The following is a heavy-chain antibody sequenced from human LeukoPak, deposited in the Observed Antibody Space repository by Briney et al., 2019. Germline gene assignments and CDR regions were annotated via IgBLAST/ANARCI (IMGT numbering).Heavy chain of an antibody. CDR3: ARVDTTVTDYWFDP. V-gene: IGHV4-39*07. CDR2: IYYSGST. CDR1: GGSISSSSYY. Sequence: PSETLSLTCTVSGGSISSSSYYWGWIRQPPGKGLEWIGSIYYSGSTNYNPSLKSRVTISVDTSKNQFSLKLSSVTAADTAVYYCARVDTTVTDYWFDPWGQGTLVTVSS. J-gene: IGHJ5*02. D-gene: IGHD4-17*01.